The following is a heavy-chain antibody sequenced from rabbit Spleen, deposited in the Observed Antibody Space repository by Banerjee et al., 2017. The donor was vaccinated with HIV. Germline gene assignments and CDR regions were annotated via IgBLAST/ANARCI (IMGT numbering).Heavy chain of an antibody. CDR1: GFSFNSGYD. D-gene: IGHD2-1*01. CDR3: ARGSATMTMVITGFYLSL. V-gene: IGHV1S40*01. J-gene: IGHJ4*01. Sequence: QSLEESGGGLVKPGASLTLTCKASGFSFNSGYDMCWVRQAPGKGLQWVACAIAGSSGSTYYANWAKGRLTISKASSTTVTLQMTSLTVADTATYFCARGSATMTMVITGFYLSLWGPGTLVTVS. CDR2: AIAGSSGST.